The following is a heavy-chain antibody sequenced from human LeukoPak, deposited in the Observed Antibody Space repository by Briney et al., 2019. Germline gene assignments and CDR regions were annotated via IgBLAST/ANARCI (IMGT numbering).Heavy chain of an antibody. Sequence: ASVKVSCKASGYTFTTYDINWVRQATGQGLEWMGWMNPNSGNTGYAQKFQGRVTMTRNTSISTAFMELSGLRSEDTAVYFCARRNTAMVAALDYWGQGSLVTVSS. CDR2: MNPNSGNT. CDR1: GYTFTTYD. CDR3: ARRNTAMVAALDY. D-gene: IGHD5-18*01. V-gene: IGHV1-8*01. J-gene: IGHJ4*02.